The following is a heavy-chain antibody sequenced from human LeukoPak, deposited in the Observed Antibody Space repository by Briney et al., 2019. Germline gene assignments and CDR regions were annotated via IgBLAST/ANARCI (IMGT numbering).Heavy chain of an antibody. CDR2: IYYSGRT. D-gene: IGHD6-13*01. CDR1: GVTISSYY. J-gene: IGHJ4*02. CDR3: ARGIAAAGTGDY. Sequence: SETLSLNGTVSGVTISSYYWSWIRQPPGKGLEWLVYIYYSGRTNYNPSLKSRVTIAVDTTNNQFTQKLSSVTAADTAVYYCARGIAAAGTGDYWGQGTLVSVSS. V-gene: IGHV4-59*01.